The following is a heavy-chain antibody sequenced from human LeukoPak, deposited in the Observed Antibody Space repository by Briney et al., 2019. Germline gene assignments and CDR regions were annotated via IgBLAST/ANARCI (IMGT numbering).Heavy chain of an antibody. CDR3: ARDGADDAFDI. CDR1: GGSISSSSYY. Sequence: SETLSLTCTVSGGSISSSSYYWGWIRQPPGKGLEWIGSIYYSGSTNYNPSLKSRVTISVDTSKNQFSLKLSSVTAADTAVYYCARDGADDAFDIWGQGTMVTVSS. V-gene: IGHV4-39*07. J-gene: IGHJ3*02. D-gene: IGHD3-16*01. CDR2: IYYSGST.